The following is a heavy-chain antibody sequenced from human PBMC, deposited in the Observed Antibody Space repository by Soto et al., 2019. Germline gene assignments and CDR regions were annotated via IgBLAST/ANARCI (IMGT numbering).Heavy chain of an antibody. D-gene: IGHD6-19*01. V-gene: IGHV3-11*01. CDR1: GFTFSDYY. CDR2: ISSSGSTI. CDR3: ARGGQWLVPGIYYYYYYMDV. Sequence: GGSLRLSCAASGFTFSDYYMSWIRQVPGKGLEWVSYISSSGSTIYYADSVKGRFTISRDNAKNSLYLQMNSLRAEDTAVYYCARGGQWLVPGIYYYYYYMDVWGKGTTVTVSS. J-gene: IGHJ6*03.